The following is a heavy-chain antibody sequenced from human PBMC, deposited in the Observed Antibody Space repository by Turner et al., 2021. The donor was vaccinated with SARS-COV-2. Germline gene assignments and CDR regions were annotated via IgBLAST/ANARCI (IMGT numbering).Heavy chain of an antibody. CDR3: ATQKVVVPAAIGDYYYYYALDV. Sequence: QVQLQESGPGLVKPSQTLSLTCTVSGGSISSGGYYWSWIRQHPGKGLEWIGYIYYSGSTYYNPSLKSRVTISVDTSKNKFSLKLSSVTAADTAVYYCATQKVVVPAAIGDYYYYYALDVWGQGTTVTVSS. J-gene: IGHJ6*02. V-gene: IGHV4-31*03. D-gene: IGHD2-2*02. CDR1: GGSISSGGYY. CDR2: IYYSGST.